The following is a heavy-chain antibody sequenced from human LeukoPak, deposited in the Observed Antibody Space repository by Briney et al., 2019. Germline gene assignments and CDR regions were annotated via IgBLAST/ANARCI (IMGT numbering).Heavy chain of an antibody. V-gene: IGHV3-66*01. D-gene: IGHD1-26*01. CDR1: GFTVSGNH. J-gene: IGHJ4*02. CDR3: AALSGVGVKIGFDY. Sequence: GGSLRLSCAASGFTVSGNHMNWVRQAPGKGLEWVSIIYYGGNTYYADSVKGRFTISRDNSKNTLYLEINNLRAEDTAVYYCAALSGVGVKIGFDYWGQGSLVIVSS. CDR2: IYYGGNT.